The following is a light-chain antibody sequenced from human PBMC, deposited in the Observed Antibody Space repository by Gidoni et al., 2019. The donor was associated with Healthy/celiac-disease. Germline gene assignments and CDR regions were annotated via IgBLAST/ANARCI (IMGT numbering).Light chain of an antibody. CDR1: QSVSSY. Sequence: EIVLTQSPATLSLSPGERATLSCRASQSVSSYLAWYQQKPGQAPRLLIYDASNRATGIPARFSGSGSGTDFTLTISSLEPEDFAVYYCQQRSNWPRTFGQXTKVGIK. V-gene: IGKV3-11*01. CDR2: DAS. J-gene: IGKJ1*01. CDR3: QQRSNWPRT.